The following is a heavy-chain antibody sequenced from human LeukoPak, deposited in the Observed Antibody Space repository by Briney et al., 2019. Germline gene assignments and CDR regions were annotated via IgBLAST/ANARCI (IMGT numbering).Heavy chain of an antibody. Sequence: GGSLRLSCAASGFTFSSYWMSWVRQAPGKGLEWVSYISSSSSTIYYADSVKGRFAISRDNAKNSLYLQMNSLRAEDTAVYYCARERRWELGAFDIWGQGTMVTVSS. CDR2: ISSSSSTI. CDR1: GFTFSSYW. CDR3: ARERRWELGAFDI. J-gene: IGHJ3*02. V-gene: IGHV3-48*01. D-gene: IGHD1-26*01.